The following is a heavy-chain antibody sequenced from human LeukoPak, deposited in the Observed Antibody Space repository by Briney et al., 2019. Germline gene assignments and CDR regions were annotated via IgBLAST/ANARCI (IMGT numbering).Heavy chain of an antibody. CDR2: IYYSGST. Sequence: PSETLSLTCTVSGGSISRSSYYWGWIRQPPGKGLEWIGSIYYSGSTYYNPSLKSRVTISVDTSKNQFSLKLSSVTAADTAVYYCARRGYSYGPRSHFDYWGQGTLVTVSS. V-gene: IGHV4-39*01. J-gene: IGHJ4*02. D-gene: IGHD5-18*01. CDR3: ARRGYSYGPRSHFDY. CDR1: GGSISRSSYY.